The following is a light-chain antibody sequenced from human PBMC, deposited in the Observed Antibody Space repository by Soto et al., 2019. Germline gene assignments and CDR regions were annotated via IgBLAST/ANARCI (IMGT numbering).Light chain of an antibody. Sequence: DIQMTQSPSSLPASVGDRVTITCRASQSISSYLNWYQQKPGKAPKLLMYAASSLQSGVPSRFRGSGSGTDFTLTISSLQPEDFATYYCQQSYSLPPTFGQGTKLEIK. V-gene: IGKV1-39*01. J-gene: IGKJ2*01. CDR1: QSISSY. CDR3: QQSYSLPPT. CDR2: AAS.